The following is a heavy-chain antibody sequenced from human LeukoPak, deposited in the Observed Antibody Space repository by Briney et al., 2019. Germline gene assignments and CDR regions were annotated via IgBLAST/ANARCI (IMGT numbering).Heavy chain of an antibody. V-gene: IGHV3-74*01. CDR3: ARSGGYSSSWSIFDS. D-gene: IGHD6-13*01. J-gene: IGHJ4*02. Sequence: GGSLRLSCAASGFTFSSYWMHWVRQAPGKGLVWVSRINSDGSSTSYADSVKGRFTISRDNAKNTLYLQMNSLRAEDTAVYYCARSGGYSSSWSIFDSWGQGTLVTVSS. CDR2: INSDGSST. CDR1: GFTFSSYW.